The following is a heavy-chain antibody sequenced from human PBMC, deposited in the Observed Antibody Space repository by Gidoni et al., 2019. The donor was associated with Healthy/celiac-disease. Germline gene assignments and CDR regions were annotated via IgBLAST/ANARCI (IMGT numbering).Heavy chain of an antibody. CDR1: GFTFSSCA. J-gene: IGHJ5*02. CDR2: ISGSGGST. Sequence: EVQLLESGGGLVQPGASLRLSCAASGFTFSSCAMSWVRQAPGKGLEWVSAISGSGGSTYYADSVKVRFTISRDNPKNTLYLQMNSLRAEDTAVYYCAKDREHIVVVPAAIGFDPWGQGTLVTVSS. V-gene: IGHV3-23*01. D-gene: IGHD2-2*01. CDR3: AKDREHIVVVPAAIGFDP.